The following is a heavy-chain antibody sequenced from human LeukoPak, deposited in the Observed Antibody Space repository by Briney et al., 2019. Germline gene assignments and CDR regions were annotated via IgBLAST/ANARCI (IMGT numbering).Heavy chain of an antibody. Sequence: ASVKVSCKASGYTFTGYYMHWVRQAPGQGLEWMGWINPNSGGTNYAQKFQGWVTMTRDTSISTAYMELSRLRSDDTAAYYCARGAGLYSSGWYVRPFDYWGQGTLVTVSS. V-gene: IGHV1-2*04. CDR1: GYTFTGYY. J-gene: IGHJ4*02. CDR3: ARGAGLYSSGWYVRPFDY. CDR2: INPNSGGT. D-gene: IGHD6-19*01.